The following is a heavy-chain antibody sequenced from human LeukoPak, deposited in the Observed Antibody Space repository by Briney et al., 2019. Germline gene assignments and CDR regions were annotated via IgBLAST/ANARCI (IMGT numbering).Heavy chain of an antibody. J-gene: IGHJ5*02. D-gene: IGHD4-11*01. CDR2: MNPNSGNT. CDR3: ARSRPRRSQYWFDP. CDR1: GYTFTSYD. Sequence: VASVKVSCKASGYTFTSYDINWVRQATGQGLEWMGWMNPNSGNTGYAQKSQGRVTMTRNTSISTAYMELSSLRSEDTAVYYCARSRPRRSQYWFDPWGQGTLVTVSS. V-gene: IGHV1-8*01.